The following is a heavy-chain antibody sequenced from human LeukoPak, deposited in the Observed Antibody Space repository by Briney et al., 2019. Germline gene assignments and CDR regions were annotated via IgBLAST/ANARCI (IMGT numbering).Heavy chain of an antibody. CDR3: ARLLPPYSSSVVNWFDP. Sequence: AETLSLTCSVSGYSISSAYYWGWIRQPPGKGLEWIGTMYHSGSTNYNPSLKSRVTISVDTSKNQFFLKLSSVTAADTAVYYCARLLPPYSSSVVNWFDPWGQGTLVTVSS. CDR2: MYHSGST. V-gene: IGHV4-38-2*02. CDR1: GYSISSAYY. D-gene: IGHD6-13*01. J-gene: IGHJ5*02.